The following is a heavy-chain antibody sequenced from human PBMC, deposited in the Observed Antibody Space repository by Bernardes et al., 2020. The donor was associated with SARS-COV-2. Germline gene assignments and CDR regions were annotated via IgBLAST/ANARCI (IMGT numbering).Heavy chain of an antibody. CDR1: GYTFTGYY. CDR2: INPNSGGT. V-gene: IGHV1-2*04. Sequence: ASSKVFCKASGYTFTGYYLHWVRQAPGQGLEWMGWINPNSGGTNYAQKFQGWVTMTRDTSISTAYMDLTRLRSDDTAVYYCAKEFSGWQVKKKYYFDYGGQGTLVNVAS. J-gene: IGHJ4*02. CDR3: AKEFSGWQVKKKYYFDY. D-gene: IGHD6-19*01.